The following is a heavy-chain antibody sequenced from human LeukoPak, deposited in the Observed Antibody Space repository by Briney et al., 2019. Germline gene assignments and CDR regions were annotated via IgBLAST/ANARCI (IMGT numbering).Heavy chain of an antibody. J-gene: IGHJ4*02. CDR1: GFMFNSFA. D-gene: IGHD6-19*01. V-gene: IGHV3-21*01. CDR2: ISTSSSYI. Sequence: PGGSLRLSCAASGFMFNSFAMHWVRQAPGKGLEWVSSISTSSSYIYYADSVKGRFTVSRHNAKKSLYLQMDSLRAEDTAVYFCARAQWPVGGPHPDSWGQGTLVTVSS. CDR3: ARAQWPVGGPHPDS.